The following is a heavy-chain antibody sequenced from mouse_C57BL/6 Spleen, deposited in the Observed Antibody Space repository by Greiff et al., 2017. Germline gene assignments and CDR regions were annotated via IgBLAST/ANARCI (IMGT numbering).Heavy chain of an antibody. D-gene: IGHD2-12*01. V-gene: IGHV1-52*01. J-gene: IGHJ1*03. CDR2: IDPSDSET. Sequence: QVQLQQPGAELVRPGSSVKLSCKASGYTFTSYWMHWVKQRPIQGLEWIGNIDPSDSETPYNQKFKDKATLTVDKSSSTAYMQLSSLTSEDSAVYYCAREDYTGYWYFDVWGTGTTVTVSS. CDR1: GYTFTSYW. CDR3: AREDYTGYWYFDV.